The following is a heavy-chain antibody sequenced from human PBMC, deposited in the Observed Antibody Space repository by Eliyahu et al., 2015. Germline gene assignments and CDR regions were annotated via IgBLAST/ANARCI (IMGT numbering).Heavy chain of an antibody. Sequence: QLQLQESGPGLVKPSETLSLTCTVXGGSISSSSYYWGWIRQPPGKGLEWIGSIYYSGSTYYNPSLKSRVTISVDTSKNQFSLKLSSVTAADTAVYYCVAGYSSSWYDELFDYWGQGTLVTVSS. D-gene: IGHD6-13*01. J-gene: IGHJ4*02. V-gene: IGHV4-39*01. CDR3: VAGYSSSWYDELFDY. CDR2: IYYSGST. CDR1: GGSISSSSYY.